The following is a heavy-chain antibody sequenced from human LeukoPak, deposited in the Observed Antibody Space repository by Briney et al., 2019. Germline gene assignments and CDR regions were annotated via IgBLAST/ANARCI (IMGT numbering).Heavy chain of an antibody. V-gene: IGHV4-39*01. J-gene: IGHJ4*02. Sequence: SETLSLTCTVSGGSISSYYWGWIRQPPGKGLEWIGSIYYSGSTYYNPSLKSRVTISVDTSKNQFSLKLSSVTAADTAVYYCARRPRYCSGGSCYSGMVYWGQGTLVTVSS. CDR2: IYYSGST. CDR3: ARRPRYCSGGSCYSGMVY. D-gene: IGHD2-15*01. CDR1: GGSISSYY.